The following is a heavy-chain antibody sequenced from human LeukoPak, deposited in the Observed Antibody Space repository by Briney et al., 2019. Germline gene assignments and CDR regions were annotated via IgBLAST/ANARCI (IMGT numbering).Heavy chain of an antibody. J-gene: IGHJ2*01. CDR1: GYTLSTYG. Sequence: APVKVSCKASGYTLSTYGISWVRQAPGQGLEWMGWISGYNSDTKYAQNIQGRVTMTIDTSTSTAYMELRSLRSGDTAVYFCARAQGPVVVVPGANWYFDLWGRGTLVTVSS. CDR2: ISGYNSDT. D-gene: IGHD2-2*01. V-gene: IGHV1-18*01. CDR3: ARAQGPVVVVPGANWYFDL.